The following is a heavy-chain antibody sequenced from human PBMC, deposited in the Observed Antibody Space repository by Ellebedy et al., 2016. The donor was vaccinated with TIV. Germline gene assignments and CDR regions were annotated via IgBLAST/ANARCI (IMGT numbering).Heavy chain of an antibody. V-gene: IGHV4-34*01. CDR1: GGSFSGYY. D-gene: IGHD3-3*01. CDR3: AKGRVYYDLWSGSPNGFDP. Sequence: SETLSLTCAPYGGSFSGYYWSWIPQPPGKRLEWLGVFNHRGSTNYNPSLKSRVTISVHTSRDQFSLKLNSVTAADTAVYYCAKGRVYYDLWSGSPNGFDPWGQGTLGTVSS. CDR2: FNHRGST. J-gene: IGHJ5*02.